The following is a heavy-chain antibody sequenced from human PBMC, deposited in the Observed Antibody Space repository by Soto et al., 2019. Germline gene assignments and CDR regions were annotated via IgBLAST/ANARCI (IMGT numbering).Heavy chain of an antibody. V-gene: IGHV4-30-2*01. CDR1: GGSITTAGYS. Sequence: PSETLSLTCTVSGGSITTAGYSWSWIRQPPGKALEWIGYVYHTGNAYPKPSLKSRVSVSIDTSKNQFSLKLSSVTAADAALYFSSRRAPEGFHPWGQGSLVTVSS. J-gene: IGHJ5*02. CDR3: SRRAPEGFHP. CDR2: VYHTGNA.